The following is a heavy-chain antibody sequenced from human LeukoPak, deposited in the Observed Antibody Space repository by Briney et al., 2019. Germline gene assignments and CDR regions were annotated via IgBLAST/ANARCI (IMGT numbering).Heavy chain of an antibody. V-gene: IGHV1-8*01. J-gene: IGHJ4*02. CDR2: MSPDNGNT. D-gene: IGHD6-13*01. CDR1: GYRFTNFD. CDR3: ARRPRESSSSDY. Sequence: GASVKVSCKTSGYRFTNFDINWVRQAPGQRLEWMGWMSPDNGNTGYAQKFQGRVSMSGDTSISTAFMVLSSLRSDDTAVYFCARRPRESSSSDYWGQGTLVTVSS.